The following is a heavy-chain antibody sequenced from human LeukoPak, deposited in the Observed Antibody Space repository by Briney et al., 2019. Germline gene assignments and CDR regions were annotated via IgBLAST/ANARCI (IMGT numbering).Heavy chain of an antibody. D-gene: IGHD1-1*01. J-gene: IGHJ6*03. Sequence: SETLSLTCTVSGDSINTYYWSWVRQSPEKGLEWIGYISDSGTSNYNPSLKSRVTISLDTSKNQFSLKLTSVTAADTAMYYCARNSKTRTKSPRRYYYYYMDVWGKGTTVTVSS. V-gene: IGHV4-4*08. CDR1: GDSINTYY. CDR3: ARNSKTRTKSPRRYYYYYMDV. CDR2: ISDSGTS.